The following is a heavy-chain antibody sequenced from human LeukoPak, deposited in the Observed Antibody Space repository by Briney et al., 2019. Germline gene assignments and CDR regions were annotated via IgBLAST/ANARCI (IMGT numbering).Heavy chain of an antibody. CDR3: ARDSFDWLLSSTNWFDP. D-gene: IGHD3-9*01. Sequence: GGSLRLSCAASGFTFSSYSMNWVRQAPGKGLEWVSYISSSSSTIYYADSAKGRFTISRDNAKNSLYLQMNSLRAEDTAVYYCARDSFDWLLSSTNWFDPWGQGTLVTVSS. CDR1: GFTFSSYS. CDR2: ISSSSSTI. J-gene: IGHJ5*02. V-gene: IGHV3-48*01.